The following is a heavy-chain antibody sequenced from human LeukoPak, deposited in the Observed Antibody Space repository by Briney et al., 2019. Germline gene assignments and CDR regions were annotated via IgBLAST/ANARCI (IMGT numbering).Heavy chain of an antibody. Sequence: GASVKVSCKTSGYTFTGSYLHWVRQVPGQGLEWMCWTNPSTGGTKSAQQFEGRVKIAREKSNTTGYLELRSLRVDDTATYYCARGGAFCSITTCHEFDHWGQGTLVIVSS. CDR1: GYTFTGSY. D-gene: IGHD2-2*01. CDR3: ARGGAFCSITTCHEFDH. CDR2: TNPSTGGT. V-gene: IGHV1-2*02. J-gene: IGHJ4*02.